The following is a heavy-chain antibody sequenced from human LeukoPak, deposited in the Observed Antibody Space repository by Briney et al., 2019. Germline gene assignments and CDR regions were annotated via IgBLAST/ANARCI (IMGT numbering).Heavy chain of an antibody. CDR3: ARESEESFDY. V-gene: IGHV3-21*01. CDR1: GFPFSTYA. J-gene: IGHJ4*02. CDR2: IGGRGSSI. Sequence: GSLSLSCAASGFPFSTYAMDWVRQEPGKGLEGVSSIGGRGSSIYYADSVKGRFTISRHNAKNSLYLQMNSLRAEDTAVYYCARESEESFDYWGQGTLVTVSS.